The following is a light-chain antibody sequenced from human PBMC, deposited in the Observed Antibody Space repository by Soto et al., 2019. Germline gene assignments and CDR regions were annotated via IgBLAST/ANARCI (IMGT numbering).Light chain of an antibody. CDR2: EGS. V-gene: IGLV2-23*01. CDR3: CSYAGSSTLGV. J-gene: IGLJ1*01. Sequence: QSVLTQPASGSGAAGHSITISCTGTSSDVGSYNLVSWYQQHPGKAPKLMIYEGSKRPSGVSNRFSGSKSGNTGSLTISGLQTEDEADYYCCSYAGSSTLGVFGTGTKVTVL. CDR1: SSDVGSYNL.